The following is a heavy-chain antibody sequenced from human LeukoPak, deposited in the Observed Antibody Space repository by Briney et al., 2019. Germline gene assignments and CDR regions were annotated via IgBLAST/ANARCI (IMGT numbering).Heavy chain of an antibody. D-gene: IGHD4-23*01. Sequence: PGGSLRLSCAASGFTVSSNYMSWVRQAPGKGLEWVSVIYSGGSTYYADSVKGRFTISRDNSKNTLYLQMNSLRAEDTAVYYCARDRSYGGNSGDAFDIWGQGTMVTVSS. V-gene: IGHV3-66*01. J-gene: IGHJ3*02. CDR3: ARDRSYGGNSGDAFDI. CDR1: GFTVSSNY. CDR2: IYSGGST.